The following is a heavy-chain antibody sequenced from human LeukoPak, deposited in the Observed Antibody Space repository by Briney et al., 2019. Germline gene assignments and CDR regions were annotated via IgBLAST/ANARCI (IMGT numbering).Heavy chain of an antibody. D-gene: IGHD5-18*01. J-gene: IGHJ4*02. Sequence: GGSLRLSCAASGFTFSSYWMRWVRQAPGKGLDWVAVISNDGSKKYYADSVKGRFTISRDNSKNTLSLQVSSLRTEDTAVYYCAKDRYSYAFEYSDSWGQGTLVTVSS. CDR3: AKDRYSYAFEYSDS. CDR2: ISNDGSKK. V-gene: IGHV3-30*18. CDR1: GFTFSSYW.